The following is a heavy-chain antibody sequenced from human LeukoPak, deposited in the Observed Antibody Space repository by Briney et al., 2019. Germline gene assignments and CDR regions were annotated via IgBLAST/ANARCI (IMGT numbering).Heavy chain of an antibody. D-gene: IGHD4-17*01. CDR1: RFTFSSYA. CDR2: IRYEGSNK. CDR3: AKDTNDYGDPEFDY. J-gene: IGHJ4*02. Sequence: GGSLRLSCAASRFTFSSYAMHWVRQAPGKGLEWVAFIRYEGSNKYYADSVKGRFTISRDNSKNTLYLQMNSLRAEDTAVYYCAKDTNDYGDPEFDYWGQGTLVTVSS. V-gene: IGHV3-30*02.